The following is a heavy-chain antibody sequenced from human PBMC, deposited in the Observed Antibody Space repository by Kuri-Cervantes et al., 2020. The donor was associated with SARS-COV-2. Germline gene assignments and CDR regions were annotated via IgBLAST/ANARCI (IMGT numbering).Heavy chain of an antibody. D-gene: IGHD1-14*01. CDR1: GGTFSSYA. CDR3: ASDLQRGTFDI. V-gene: IGHV1-69*06. J-gene: IGHJ3*02. CDR2: IIPIFGTA. Sequence: SVKVSCKASGGTFSSYAISWVRQAPGQGVEWMGGIIPIFGTANYAQKFQGRVTITADKSTSTAYMELSSLRSEDTAVYYCASDLQRGTFDIWGQGTMVTVSS.